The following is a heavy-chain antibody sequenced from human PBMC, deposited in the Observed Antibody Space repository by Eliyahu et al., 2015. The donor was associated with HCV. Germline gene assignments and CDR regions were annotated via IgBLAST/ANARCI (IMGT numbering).Heavy chain of an antibody. J-gene: IGHJ4*02. Sequence: EVRLLESGGGFVQRGGSLTLXCAASGFXXTXYALSWVRRAPGKGLEWVSSISPSGARRHYADSVKGRFTISRDDSKSTLFLQMSGLRTEDTAMYYCAKDIPAGPSTYFFEYWGQGALVTVSS. CDR2: ISPSGARR. CDR1: GFXXTXYA. D-gene: IGHD2-21*01. V-gene: IGHV3-23*01. CDR3: AKDIPAGPSTYFFEY.